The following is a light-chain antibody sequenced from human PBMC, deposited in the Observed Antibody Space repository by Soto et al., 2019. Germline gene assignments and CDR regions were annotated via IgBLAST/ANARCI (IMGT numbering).Light chain of an antibody. Sequence: QSVLTQPPSASGSPGQSVTISCAGTSSDVGGYNYVSWYQHHPGKAPKLMIYEVSKRPSGVPGRFSGSKSGNSASLTVSGLQAEDEADFYCSSYAGSNIVVFGGGTQLTVL. CDR3: SSYAGSNIVV. J-gene: IGLJ2*01. V-gene: IGLV2-8*01. CDR1: SSDVGGYNY. CDR2: EVS.